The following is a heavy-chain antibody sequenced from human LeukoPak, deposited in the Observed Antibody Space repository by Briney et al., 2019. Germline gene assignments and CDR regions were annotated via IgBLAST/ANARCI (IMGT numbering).Heavy chain of an antibody. CDR3: ARKTQQLVLRGVWHFDL. CDR2: INHSGST. V-gene: IGHV4-34*01. J-gene: IGHJ2*01. CDR1: GGSFSGYY. D-gene: IGHD6-13*01. Sequence: SETLSLTCAVYGGSFSGYYWSWIRQPPGKGLEWIGEINHSGSTNYNPSLKSRVTISVDTSKNQFSLKLSSVTAADTAVYYCARKTQQLVLRGVWHFDLWGRGTLVTVSS.